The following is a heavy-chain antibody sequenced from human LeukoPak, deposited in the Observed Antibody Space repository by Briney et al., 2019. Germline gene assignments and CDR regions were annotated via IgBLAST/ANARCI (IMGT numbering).Heavy chain of an antibody. Sequence: SETLSLTCTVSGVSINTSYWSWIRQPAGKGLEWIGRVYITGSTNYNPALKSRVTMSLDTSKNQFSLKVRSVTAADTAVYYCARRGASSSEEYWGQGTLVIVSS. D-gene: IGHD6-6*01. J-gene: IGHJ4*02. CDR2: VYITGST. CDR1: GVSINTSY. V-gene: IGHV4-4*07. CDR3: ARRGASSSEEY.